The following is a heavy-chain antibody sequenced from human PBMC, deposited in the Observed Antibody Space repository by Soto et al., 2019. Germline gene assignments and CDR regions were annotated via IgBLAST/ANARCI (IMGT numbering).Heavy chain of an antibody. CDR2: IIPIFGTA. D-gene: IGHD3-22*01. Sequence: QVQLVQSGAEVKKPGSSVKVSCKASGGTFSSYAITWVRQAPGQGLEWMGGIIPIFGTAHYAKKFQGRVTITEDESTSTAYMELSSLRSEDTAVYYCARDRGPSSGYYPYWFDPWGQGTLVTVSS. CDR1: GGTFSSYA. V-gene: IGHV1-69*12. J-gene: IGHJ5*02. CDR3: ARDRGPSSGYYPYWFDP.